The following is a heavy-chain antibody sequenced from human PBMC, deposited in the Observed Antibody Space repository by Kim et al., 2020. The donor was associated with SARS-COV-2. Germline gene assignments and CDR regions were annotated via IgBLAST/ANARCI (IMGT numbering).Heavy chain of an antibody. Sequence: GGSLRLSCAASGFTFSSYAMHWVRQAPGKGLEWVAVISYDGSNKYYADSVKGRFTISRDNSKNTLYLQMNSLRAEDTAVYYCARGYGDYDYWGQGTLVTV. CDR3: ARGYGDYDY. CDR1: GFTFSSYA. D-gene: IGHD4-17*01. J-gene: IGHJ4*02. CDR2: ISYDGSNK. V-gene: IGHV3-30-3*01.